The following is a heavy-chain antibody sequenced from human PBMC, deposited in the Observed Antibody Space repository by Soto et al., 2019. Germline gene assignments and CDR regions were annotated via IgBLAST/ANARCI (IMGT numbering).Heavy chain of an antibody. CDR1: GGSINTGDYY. D-gene: IGHD3-3*01. J-gene: IGHJ6*02. V-gene: IGHV4-30-4*01. CDR3: ARGVDFEGFSPYGMDV. CDR2: IYYSGTT. Sequence: SETLSLTCTVSGGSINTGDYYWTWIRQPRGKGLEWIGYIYYSGTTYYNPSLKSRVSLSLDTSKNHFSLRLTSVTAADTAVYYCARGVDFEGFSPYGMDVWGQGTTVTVSS.